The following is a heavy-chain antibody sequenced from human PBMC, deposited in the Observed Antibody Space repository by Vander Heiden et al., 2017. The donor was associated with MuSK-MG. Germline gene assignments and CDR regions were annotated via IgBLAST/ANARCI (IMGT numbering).Heavy chain of an antibody. V-gene: IGHV2-5*02. J-gene: IGHJ4*02. CDR2: SYWDDEK. CDR1: GFSLRTRGVC. Sequence: QASLMESGPTMVKPTQTVTLTCSFAGFSLRTRGVCVGWIRQTRRRAPEGLALSYWDDEKRYSPSLKTRLPITKDTSKTGLVLTMTNMGPADTATYHCGHKGPTITTADSWGQGILVSVSS. CDR3: GHKGPTITTADS.